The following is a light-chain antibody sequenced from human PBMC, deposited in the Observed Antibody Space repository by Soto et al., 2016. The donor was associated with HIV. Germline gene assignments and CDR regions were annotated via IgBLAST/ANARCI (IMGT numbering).Light chain of an antibody. CDR3: NSRDSSGDPYVV. J-gene: IGLJ2*01. Sequence: SFELTQDPAVSVALGQTVRITCQGESLRNYYASWFRQKPGEAPALVIYERNNRPSGIPDRFSGSSSGNTASLTITGAQAEDEAVYYCNSRDSSGDPYVVFGGGTKLTV. CDR2: ERN. V-gene: IGLV3-19*01. CDR1: SLRNYY.